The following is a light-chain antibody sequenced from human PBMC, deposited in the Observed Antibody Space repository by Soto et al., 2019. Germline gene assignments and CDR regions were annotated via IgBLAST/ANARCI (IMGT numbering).Light chain of an antibody. J-gene: IGKJ1*01. CDR1: QGIRND. CDR3: QPDSDYRT. Sequence: AIQMTQSPSSLSASVGDKVTITCRASQGIRNDLGWYQQKPGKAPKLLIYAASSVHSGVPSRFSGSGSGTDFTLTISSLQPEDFATYYCQPDSDYRTFGQGTKVDIK. CDR2: AAS. V-gene: IGKV1-6*01.